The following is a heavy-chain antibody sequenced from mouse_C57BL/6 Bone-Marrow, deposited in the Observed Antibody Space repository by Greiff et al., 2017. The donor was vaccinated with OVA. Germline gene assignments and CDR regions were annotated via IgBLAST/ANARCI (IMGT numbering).Heavy chain of an antibody. D-gene: IGHD1-1*01. CDR3: ARDDITTVVEDYAMDY. CDR2: ISDGGSYT. V-gene: IGHV5-4*01. CDR1: GFTFSSYA. Sequence: EVKVEESGGGLVKPGGSLKLSCAASGFTFSSYAMSWVRQTPEKRLEWVATISDGGSYTYYPDNVKGRFTISRDNAKNNLYLQMSHLKTEDTAMYYCARDDITTVVEDYAMDYWGQGTSVTVSS. J-gene: IGHJ4*01.